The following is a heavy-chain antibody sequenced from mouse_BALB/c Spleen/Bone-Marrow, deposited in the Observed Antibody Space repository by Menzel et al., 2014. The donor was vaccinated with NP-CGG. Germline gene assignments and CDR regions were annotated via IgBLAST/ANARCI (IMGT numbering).Heavy chain of an antibody. CDR1: GYTFNSYW. V-gene: IGHV1-9*01. CDR3: ARTGTDSYFDV. J-gene: IGHJ1*01. D-gene: IGHD4-1*01. CDR2: ILPGSGST. Sequence: VQGVESGAELMKPGASVKISCKATGYTFNSYWIEWVKQRPGHGLEWIGEILPGSGSTNYNEKFKGKATFTADTSSNTAFIQLSSLTSEDSAVYYCARTGTDSYFDVWGAGTTVTVSS.